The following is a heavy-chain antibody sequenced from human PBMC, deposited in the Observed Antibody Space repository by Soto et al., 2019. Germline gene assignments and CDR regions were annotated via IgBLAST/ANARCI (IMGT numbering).Heavy chain of an antibody. D-gene: IGHD2-21*01. J-gene: IGHJ5*02. Sequence: GESLKISCQGFGYNFNNYWIGWVRQTPGKGLEWVGNIYPGDSQTIYSPSFQGHVTISADEAISTAYLQWSSLTAPDTAIYYCARRAGFAIANDLWGQGTRVTVAS. CDR1: GYNFNNYW. CDR2: IYPGDSQT. CDR3: ARRAGFAIANDL. V-gene: IGHV5-51*01.